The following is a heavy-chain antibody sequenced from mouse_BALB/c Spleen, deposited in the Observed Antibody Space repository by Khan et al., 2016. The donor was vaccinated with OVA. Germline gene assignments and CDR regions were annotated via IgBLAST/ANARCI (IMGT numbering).Heavy chain of an antibody. D-gene: IGHD1-1*01. CDR2: ISYSGNT. CDR3: ARVYGGDFDY. Sequence: EVKLLESGPGLVKPSQSLSLTCTVTGYSITSDYAWNWIRQFPGRKLEWMGFISYSGNTNYNPSLKSRFSITRDTSKNQFFLQLNSVTTEDTATYYCARVYGGDFDYWGQGTTLTVSS. J-gene: IGHJ2*01. V-gene: IGHV3-2*02. CDR1: GYSITSDYA.